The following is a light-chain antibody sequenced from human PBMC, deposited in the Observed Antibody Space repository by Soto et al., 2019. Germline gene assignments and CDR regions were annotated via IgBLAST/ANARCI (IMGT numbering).Light chain of an antibody. V-gene: IGKV3-20*01. J-gene: IGKJ1*01. CDR2: GAS. CDR3: QQWGSSSWT. Sequence: EIVLTQSPGTLSLSPGERATLSCRSSQSVRSTYLAWYQQKPGQAPRLLIYGASTRATGIPDRFSGSGSGTDFTLTISRLEPEDFAVYYCQQWGSSSWTFGQGTKVDIK. CDR1: QSVRSTY.